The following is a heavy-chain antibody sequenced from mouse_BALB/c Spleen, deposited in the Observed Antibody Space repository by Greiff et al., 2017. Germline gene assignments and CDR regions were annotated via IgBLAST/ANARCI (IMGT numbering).Heavy chain of an antibody. CDR1: GYAFSSYW. CDR2: IYPGDGDT. CDR3: ARWGLLLDFDY. J-gene: IGHJ2*01. Sequence: VQVVESGAELVRPGSSVKISCKASGYAFSSYWMNWVKQRPGQGLEWIGQIYPGDGDTNYNGKFKGKATLTADKSSSTAYMQLSSLTSEDSAVYFCARWGLLLDFDYWGQGTTLTVSS. D-gene: IGHD2-3*01. V-gene: IGHV1-80*01.